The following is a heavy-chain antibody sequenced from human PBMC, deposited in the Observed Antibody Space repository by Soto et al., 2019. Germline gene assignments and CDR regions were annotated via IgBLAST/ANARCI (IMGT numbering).Heavy chain of an antibody. CDR2: IYWDDDK. J-gene: IGHJ4*02. Sequence: QITLKESGPTLVKPTQTLTLTCTFSGFSLSTSGVGVGWIRQPPGKALEWLTLIYWDDDKRYSPSLKSRLTITKDTSKNQGVLTMTDMDPVDTGTYYCARRRDSSGYYHQFDYWGQGTLVTVSS. V-gene: IGHV2-5*02. D-gene: IGHD3-22*01. CDR1: GFSLSTSGVG. CDR3: ARRRDSSGYYHQFDY.